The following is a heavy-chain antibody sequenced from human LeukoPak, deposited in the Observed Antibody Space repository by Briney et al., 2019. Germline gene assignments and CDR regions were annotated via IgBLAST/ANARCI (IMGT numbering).Heavy chain of an antibody. CDR3: ATPPSDSFDL. CDR1: GFTFSSYG. CDR2: IWYDGSNK. V-gene: IGHV3-33*01. D-gene: IGHD2-15*01. Sequence: PGRSLRLSCAASGFTFSSYGMHWVRQAPGKGLEWVAVIWYDGSNKYYADSVKGRFTISRDNSKNTLYLQMSSLRAEDTALYYCATPPSDSFDLWGQGTMVTVSS. J-gene: IGHJ3*01.